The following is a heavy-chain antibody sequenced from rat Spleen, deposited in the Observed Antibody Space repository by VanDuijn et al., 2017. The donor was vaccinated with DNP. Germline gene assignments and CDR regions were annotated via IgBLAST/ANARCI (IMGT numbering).Heavy chain of an antibody. CDR1: GFSLTSYG. Sequence: QVQLKESGPGLVQPSETLSLTCTVSGFSLTSYGISWVRQPPGKGLEWIAAISSGGNTYYNSALKSRLSISRDTSKSQVFLSLNSLQTEDTATYYCARALPGFNYVGPMETWGQGTSVTVSS. CDR2: ISSGGNT. CDR3: ARALPGFNYVGPMET. J-gene: IGHJ4*01. D-gene: IGHD1-4*01. V-gene: IGHV2S12*01.